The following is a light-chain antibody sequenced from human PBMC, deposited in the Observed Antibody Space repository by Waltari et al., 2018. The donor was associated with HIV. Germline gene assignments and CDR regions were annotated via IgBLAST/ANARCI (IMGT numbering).Light chain of an antibody. CDR1: SSNIGADYN. J-gene: IGLJ2*01. Sequence: QSVLTQPPSVSGAPGQRVTISCTGGSSNIGADYNVHWYQQIPGTAPKLLISVNQKRPSGVPDRFSASKSGASAALAITGLQAEDEADYFCQSYDRSLSASVVFGGGTKLTVL. V-gene: IGLV1-40*01. CDR2: VNQ. CDR3: QSYDRSLSASVV.